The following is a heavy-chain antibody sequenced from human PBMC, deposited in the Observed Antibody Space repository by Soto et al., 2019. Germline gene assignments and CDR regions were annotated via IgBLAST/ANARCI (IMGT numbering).Heavy chain of an antibody. Sequence: QVQLVESGGGVVQPGRSLRLSCAASGFTFSSYGMHWVRQAPGKGLEWVAVISYDGSNKYYADSVKGRFTISRDNSKNTLYLQMNSLRAEDTAVYYCAKDWNDFDYWGQGTLVTVSS. CDR1: GFTFSSYG. V-gene: IGHV3-30*18. CDR2: ISYDGSNK. J-gene: IGHJ4*02. CDR3: AKDWNDFDY. D-gene: IGHD1-1*01.